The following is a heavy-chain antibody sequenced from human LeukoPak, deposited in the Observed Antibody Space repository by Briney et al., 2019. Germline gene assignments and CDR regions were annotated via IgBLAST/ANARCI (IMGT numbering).Heavy chain of an antibody. D-gene: IGHD6-13*01. Sequence: GGALRLSCEVSGFTFTDYWMNWVRQAPGKGPEWVASIRQDGSEKTYVDSVKGRFTISRDNTKNSLSLQLNGLRAEDTAVYYCARDGTAAGLYFDLWGQGTLVTVSS. CDR3: ARDGTAAGLYFDL. V-gene: IGHV3-7*01. CDR1: GFTFTDYW. CDR2: IRQDGSEK. J-gene: IGHJ4*01.